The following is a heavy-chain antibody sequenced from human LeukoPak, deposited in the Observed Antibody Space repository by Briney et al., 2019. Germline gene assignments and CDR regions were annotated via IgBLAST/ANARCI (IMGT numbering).Heavy chain of an antibody. D-gene: IGHD6-19*01. J-gene: IGHJ3*02. CDR1: GFAFDDFA. CDR2: ISWNSDYI. CDR3: AKPPSSGWYRGDFDT. Sequence: GGSLRLSCATSGFAFDDFALHWVRQAPGKGLEWVSGISWNSDYIAYADSVKGRFTISRDSAKKYLYLQMNSLRPEDTALYYCAKPPSSGWYRGDFDTWGQGTMVTVYS. V-gene: IGHV3-9*01.